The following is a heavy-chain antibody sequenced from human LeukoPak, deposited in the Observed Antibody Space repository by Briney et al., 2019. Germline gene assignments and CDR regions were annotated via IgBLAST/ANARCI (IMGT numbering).Heavy chain of an antibody. CDR2: INPNSGGT. V-gene: IGHV1-2*02. CDR3: ARERGIAAAGT. J-gene: IGHJ5*02. Sequence: ASVTVSCKASGYTFTVYYMHWVRQAPGQGLEWMGWINPNSGGTNYAQKFQGRVTMTRDTSISTAYMELSRLRSDDTAVYYCARERGIAAAGTWGQGTLVTVSS. D-gene: IGHD6-13*01. CDR1: GYTFTVYY.